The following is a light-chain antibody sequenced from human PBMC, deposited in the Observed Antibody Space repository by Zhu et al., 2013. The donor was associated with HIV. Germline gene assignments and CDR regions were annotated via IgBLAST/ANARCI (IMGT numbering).Light chain of an antibody. V-gene: IGKV3-11*01. CDR2: DAS. J-gene: IGKJ1*01. CDR1: QSVSTY. CDR3: QQRSNWPPWT. Sequence: EIVLTQSPATLSLSPGERATLSCRASQSVSTYLAWYQHKPGQTPRLLIYDASNRATGIPPRFSGSGSGTDFTLTISSLEPEDSAVYYCQQRSNWPPWTFGQGTKVEIK.